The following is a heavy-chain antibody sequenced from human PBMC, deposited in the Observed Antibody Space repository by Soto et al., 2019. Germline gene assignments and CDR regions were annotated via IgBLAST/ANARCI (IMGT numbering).Heavy chain of an antibody. D-gene: IGHD6-13*01. V-gene: IGHV1-46*01. CDR2: INPSGGST. J-gene: IGHJ6*01. Sequence: QVQLVQSGAEVKKPGASVKVSCKASGYTFTSYYMHWVRQAPGQGLEWMGIINPSGGSTSYAQKFQGRGTMTRDTSTSTVDMERSSLSPEDTAVYYCARDPLITIAAAVRIAARGHCWDVWGQGTTVTVAS. CDR1: GYTFTSYY. CDR3: ARDPLITIAAAVRIAARGHCWDV.